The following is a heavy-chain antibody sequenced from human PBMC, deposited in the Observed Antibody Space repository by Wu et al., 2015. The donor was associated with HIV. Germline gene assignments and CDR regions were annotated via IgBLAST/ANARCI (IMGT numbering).Heavy chain of an antibody. CDR1: GGTFSSYA. Sequence: QVQLVQSGAEVKKPGSSVKVSCKASGGTFSSYAISWVRQAPGQGLEWMGGIIPIFGTANYAQKFQGRVTITTDESTSTAYMEVRSLRSDDTAVYYCARTGRSAIAAAWLFDYWGQGTLVTVSS. D-gene: IGHD6-13*01. J-gene: IGHJ4*02. CDR3: ARTGRSAIAAAWLFDY. V-gene: IGHV1-69*05. CDR2: IIPIFGTA.